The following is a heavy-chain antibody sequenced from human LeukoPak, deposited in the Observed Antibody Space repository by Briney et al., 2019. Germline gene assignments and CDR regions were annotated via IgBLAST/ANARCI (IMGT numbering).Heavy chain of an antibody. CDR2: IYYSGST. CDR3: ARDKRLTVRGVITSRVWFDP. V-gene: IGHV4-39*07. J-gene: IGHJ5*02. D-gene: IGHD3-10*01. Sequence: SETLSLTCTVSGGSISSSSYYWGWIRQPPGKGLEWIGSIYYSGSTYYNPSLKSRVTISVDTSKNQFSLKLSSVTAADTAVYYCARDKRLTVRGVITSRVWFDPWGQGTLVTVSS. CDR1: GGSISSSSYY.